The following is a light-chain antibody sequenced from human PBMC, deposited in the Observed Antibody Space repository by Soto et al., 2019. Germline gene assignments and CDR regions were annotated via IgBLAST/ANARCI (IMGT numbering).Light chain of an antibody. J-gene: IGKJ4*01. CDR1: QGISSW. Sequence: DIQMTQSPSSVSASVGDRVTITCRASQGISSWLAWYHQKPGKAPKLLMYAASSLQSGGLSRFIGSGYATNFTLPISSRQPQDVATYYCQQANSFPLTFGGGTKVEIK. V-gene: IGKV1-12*01. CDR2: AAS. CDR3: QQANSFPLT.